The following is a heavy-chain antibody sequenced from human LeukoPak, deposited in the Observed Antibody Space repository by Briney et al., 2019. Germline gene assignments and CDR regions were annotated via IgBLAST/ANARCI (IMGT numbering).Heavy chain of an antibody. CDR2: ISSSSSYI. CDR1: GFTFSSYS. Sequence: AGGSLRLSCAASGFTFSSYSMNWVRQAPGKGLEWVSSISSSSSYIYYSDSVKGRFTISRDNAKNSLYLQMNSLRAEETAMYYCAREGGGYCTNGLCYYFDYWGQGTLVTVSS. D-gene: IGHD2-8*01. V-gene: IGHV3-21*01. J-gene: IGHJ4*02. CDR3: AREGGGYCTNGLCYYFDY.